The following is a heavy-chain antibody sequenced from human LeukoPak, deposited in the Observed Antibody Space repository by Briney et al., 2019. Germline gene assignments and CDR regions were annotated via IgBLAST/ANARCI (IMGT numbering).Heavy chain of an antibody. CDR3: ARDPSGSSSWYDY. CDR2: IYYSGST. Sequence: SETLSLTCTVSGGSLSSYYWSWIRQPPGKGLEWIGYIYYSGSTNYNPSLKSRVTISVDTSKNQFSLKLSSVTAADTAVYYCARDPSGSSSWYDYWGQGTLVTVSS. D-gene: IGHD6-13*01. V-gene: IGHV4-59*01. J-gene: IGHJ4*02. CDR1: GGSLSSYY.